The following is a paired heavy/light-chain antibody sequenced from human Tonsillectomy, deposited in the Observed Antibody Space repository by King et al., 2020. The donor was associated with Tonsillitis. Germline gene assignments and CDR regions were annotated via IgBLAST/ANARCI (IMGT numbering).Heavy chain of an antibody. CDR2: IGGSLFGSAGNT. J-gene: IGHJ3*02. Sequence: EVQLLESGGGLVHSGGSLRLSCAASGFTFNNYAMSWVRQAPGKGLKWVSAIGGSLFGSAGNTYYADSVKGRFAISRDNSKSTLFLQMNSLRAEDTAVYYCAKLLERDSTGGLDAFHIWGQGTMVTVSS. D-gene: IGHD1-1*01. CDR3: AKLLERDSTGGLDAFHI. CDR1: GFTFNNYA. V-gene: IGHV3-23*01.
Light chain of an antibody. Sequence: SFELTQPPSVSVSPGQTASITCSGDKLGDRFACWYQQKPGQSPILIIYQDNKRPSGIPERFSGSNSGNTATLTISGTQAMDEADYYCQAWDSSTGWVFGGGTKLTVL. CDR2: QDN. J-gene: IGLJ3*02. V-gene: IGLV3-1*01. CDR3: QAWDSSTGWV. CDR1: KLGDRF.